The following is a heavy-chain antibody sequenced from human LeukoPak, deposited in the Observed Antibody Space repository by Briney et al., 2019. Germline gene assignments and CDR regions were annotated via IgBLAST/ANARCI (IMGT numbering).Heavy chain of an antibody. CDR3: ARAPTTVTTLAVYDY. J-gene: IGHJ4*02. Sequence: SETLSLTCAVYGGSFSGYYWSWIRQPPGKGLEWFGEINHSGSTNYNPSLKSRVTISVDTSKNQFSLKLSSVTAADTAVYYCARAPTTVTTLAVYDYWGQGTLVTVSS. CDR1: GGSFSGYY. D-gene: IGHD4-11*01. CDR2: INHSGST. V-gene: IGHV4-34*01.